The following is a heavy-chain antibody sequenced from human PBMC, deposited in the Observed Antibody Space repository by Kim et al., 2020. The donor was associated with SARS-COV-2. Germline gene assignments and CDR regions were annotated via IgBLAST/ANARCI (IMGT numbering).Heavy chain of an antibody. CDR2: IIPNSGVT. V-gene: IGHV1-2*05. CDR1: EYTFTAYN. CDR3: ARGTNYYFDL. J-gene: IGHJ4*02. Sequence: ASVKVSCKASEYTFTAYNLHWVRQDPGQGPEWMGRIIPNSGVTIYAQKFRGRVTMTRDTSITTVYMELSRLTSDDTVVYYCARGTNYYFDLWGQGTLVTVSS.